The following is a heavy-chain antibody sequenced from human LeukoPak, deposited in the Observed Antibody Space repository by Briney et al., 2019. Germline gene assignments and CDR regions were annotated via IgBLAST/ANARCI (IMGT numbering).Heavy chain of an antibody. CDR3: ARVAIFGVVRYGMDV. CDR1: GYTFTSYY. J-gene: IGHJ6*02. D-gene: IGHD3-3*01. V-gene: IGHV1-46*01. CDR2: INPSGGST. Sequence: ASVKVSCKASGYTFTSYYMHWVRQAPGQGLEWMGIINPSGGSTSYAQKFQGRVTMTRDTSTSTVYIELSSLRSEDTAVYYCARVAIFGVVRYGMDVWGQGTTVTVSS.